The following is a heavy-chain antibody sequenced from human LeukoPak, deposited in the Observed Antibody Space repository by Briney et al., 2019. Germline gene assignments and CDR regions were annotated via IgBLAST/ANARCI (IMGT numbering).Heavy chain of an antibody. CDR3: ARNTYGYSGYGGTYEYYYYGMDV. Sequence: SGGSLRLSCAASGFTFSSYAMSWVRQAPGKGLEWVSAISGSGGSTYYADSVKGRFTISRDNSKNTLYLQMNSLRAEDTAVYYCARNTYGYSGYGGTYEYYYYGMDVWGQGTTVTVSS. J-gene: IGHJ6*02. CDR1: GFTFSSYA. CDR2: ISGSGGST. D-gene: IGHD5-12*01. V-gene: IGHV3-23*01.